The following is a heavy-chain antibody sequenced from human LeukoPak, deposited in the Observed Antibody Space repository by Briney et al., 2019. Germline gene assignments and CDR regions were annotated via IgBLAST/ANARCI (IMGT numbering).Heavy chain of an antibody. V-gene: IGHV4-59*11. J-gene: IGHJ3*02. Sequence: SETLSLTCAVSDDSFSSHYWTWIRQPPGKGLEWVGYISYIGSTNYNPSLKSRVTISIDTSKNQFSLKLTSVTAADTAVYYCARDLVTVTKGFDIWGQGTMVSVSS. D-gene: IGHD4-17*01. CDR2: ISYIGST. CDR3: ARDLVTVTKGFDI. CDR1: DDSFSSHY.